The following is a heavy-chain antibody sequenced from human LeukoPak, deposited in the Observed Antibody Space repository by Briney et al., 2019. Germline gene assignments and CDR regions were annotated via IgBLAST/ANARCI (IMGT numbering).Heavy chain of an antibody. CDR2: ISISSSYI. J-gene: IGHJ3*02. CDR1: GFTFGSYS. D-gene: IGHD1-26*01. Sequence: GGSLRLSCAASGFTFGSYSMNWVRQAPGKGLEWVSSISISSSYIYYADSVKGGFTISRDNAKSSLYLQMNSLRAEDTAVYYCARDNPYSESLAADDAFDIWGQGTMVTVSS. CDR3: ARDNPYSESLAADDAFDI. V-gene: IGHV3-21*01.